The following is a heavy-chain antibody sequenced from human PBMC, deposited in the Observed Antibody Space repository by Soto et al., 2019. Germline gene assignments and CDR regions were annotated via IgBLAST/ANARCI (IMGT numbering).Heavy chain of an antibody. V-gene: IGHV4-34*01. CDR1: GGSFSGYY. J-gene: IGHJ4*02. CDR2: INHSGST. Sequence: SETLSLTCAVYGGSFSGYYWSWIRQPPGKGLEWIGEINHSGSTNYNPSLKSRVTISVDTSKNQFSLKLSSVTAADTAVYYCARAAYFDYWGQGTLVTVSS. D-gene: IGHD6-25*01. CDR3: ARAAYFDY.